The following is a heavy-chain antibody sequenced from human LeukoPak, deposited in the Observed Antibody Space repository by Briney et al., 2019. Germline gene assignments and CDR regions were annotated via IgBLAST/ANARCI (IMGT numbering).Heavy chain of an antibody. D-gene: IGHD3-16*01. CDR3: ARDRTTRYGDPDAFDI. CDR1: GGSISSGGYY. V-gene: IGHV4-30-2*01. Sequence: SETLSLTCTVSGGSISSGGYYWSWIRQPPGKGLEWIGYIYHSGSTYYNPSLKSRVTISVDRSKNQFSLKLSSVTAADTAVYYCARDRTTRYGDPDAFDIWGQGTMVTVSS. CDR2: IYHSGST. J-gene: IGHJ3*02.